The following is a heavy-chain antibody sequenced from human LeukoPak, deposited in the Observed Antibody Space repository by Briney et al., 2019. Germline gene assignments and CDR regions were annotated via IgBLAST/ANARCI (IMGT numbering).Heavy chain of an antibody. J-gene: IGHJ4*02. CDR1: GGSFSGYY. CDR3: AASTAMVYDY. V-gene: IGHV4-34*01. CDR2: INHSGST. Sequence: SETLSLTCAVYGGSFSGYYWSWIRQPPGKGLEWIGEINHSGSTNYNPSLKSRVTISVDTSKNQLSLKLSSVTAADTAVYYCAASTAMVYDYWGQGTLVTVSS. D-gene: IGHD5-18*01.